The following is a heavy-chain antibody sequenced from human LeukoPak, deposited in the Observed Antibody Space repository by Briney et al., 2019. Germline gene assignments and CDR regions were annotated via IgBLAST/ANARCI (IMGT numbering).Heavy chain of an antibody. V-gene: IGHV1-69*05. CDR1: GGTFSSYA. CDR2: IIPIFGTA. J-gene: IGHJ6*03. Sequence: SVKVSCKASGGTFSSYAISWVRQAPGQGLEWMEGIIPIFGTANYAQKFQGRVTITTDESTSTAYMELSSLRSEDTAVYYCARHSGYCSGGSCYSTYYYYMDVWGKGTTVTVSS. D-gene: IGHD2-15*01. CDR3: ARHSGYCSGGSCYSTYYYYMDV.